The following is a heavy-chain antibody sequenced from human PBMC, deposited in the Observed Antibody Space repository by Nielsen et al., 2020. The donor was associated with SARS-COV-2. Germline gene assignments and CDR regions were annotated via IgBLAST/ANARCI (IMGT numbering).Heavy chain of an antibody. D-gene: IGHD2-15*01. CDR2: ISSSGSTI. CDR3: VGGDIVHPASFDY. V-gene: IGHV3-48*03. Sequence: GGSLRLSCAASGFTFSSYEMNWVRQAPGKGLEWVSYISSSGSTIYYADSVKGRFTISRDNAKNSLYLQMNSLRAEDTAVYCCVGGDIVHPASFDYWGQGTLVTVSS. J-gene: IGHJ4*02. CDR1: GFTFSSYE.